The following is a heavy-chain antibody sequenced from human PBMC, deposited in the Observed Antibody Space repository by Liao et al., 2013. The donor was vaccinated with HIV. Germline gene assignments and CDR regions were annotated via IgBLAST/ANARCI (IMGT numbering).Heavy chain of an antibody. V-gene: IGHV4-34*10. J-gene: IGHJ4*02. CDR2: INHSGST. D-gene: IGHD2-15*01. Sequence: QLQLQESGSGLVKPSETLSLTCAVYGGSFSGYYWSWIRQPPGKGLEWIGEINHSGSTNYNPSLKSRVTISVDTSMNQFSLKLSSVTAADTAVYYCARTYCSGGSCNFDYWGQGTLVTVSS. CDR1: GGSFSGYY. CDR3: ARTYCSGGSCNFDY.